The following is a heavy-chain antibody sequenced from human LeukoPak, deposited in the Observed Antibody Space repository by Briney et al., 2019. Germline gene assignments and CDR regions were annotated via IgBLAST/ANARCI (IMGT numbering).Heavy chain of an antibody. J-gene: IGHJ4*02. V-gene: IGHV3-7*01. CDR1: GFTFSSYW. D-gene: IGHD3-3*01. CDR2: IKQDGSEK. Sequence: PGGSLRLSCAASGFTFSSYWMSWVRQAPGKGLERVANIKQDGSEKYYVDSVKGRFTISRDNAKNSLYLQMNSLRAEDTAVYYCARCTYYDFWSGPGSYYVDYWGQGTLVTVSS. CDR3: ARCTYYDFWSGPGSYYVDY.